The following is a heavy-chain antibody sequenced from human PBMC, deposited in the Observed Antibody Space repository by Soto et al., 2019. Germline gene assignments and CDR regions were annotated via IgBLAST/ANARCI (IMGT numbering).Heavy chain of an antibody. J-gene: IGHJ6*02. V-gene: IGHV1-2*04. Sequence: ASVKVSCKSSGYTFTGYYMHWVRQAPGQGLEWMGWINPNSGGTNYAQKFQGWVTMTRDTSISTAYMELSRLRSDDTAVYYCARSSGITIFGVVTKTNYYYYYGMDVSGQGTTVTVSS. CDR1: GYTFTGYY. CDR2: INPNSGGT. CDR3: ARSSGITIFGVVTKTNYYYYYGMDV. D-gene: IGHD3-3*01.